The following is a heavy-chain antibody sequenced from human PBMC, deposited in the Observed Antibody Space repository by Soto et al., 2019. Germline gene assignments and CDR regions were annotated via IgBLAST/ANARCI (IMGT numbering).Heavy chain of an antibody. CDR1: GDSITSGGYS. Sequence: QLQLQESGSGLVKPSQTLSLTCDVSGDSITSGGYSWSWIWQAPGKGLEWIGYIYHSGSTYYNPSLRSRVTFSVDRSKNQFSLRLRSVTAADTAVYYCALWTYNYFDPWGQGTLVTVSS. V-gene: IGHV4-30-2*01. CDR3: ALWTYNYFDP. J-gene: IGHJ5*02. CDR2: IYHSGST. D-gene: IGHD3-10*01.